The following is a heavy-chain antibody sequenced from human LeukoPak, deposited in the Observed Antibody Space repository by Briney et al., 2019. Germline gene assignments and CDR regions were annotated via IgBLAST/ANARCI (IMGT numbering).Heavy chain of an antibody. D-gene: IGHD2-8*01. V-gene: IGHV1-18*01. CDR1: GYTFTNYG. CDR3: TRTVLDCKNGVCYDY. CDR2: ISPYNGNT. Sequence: ASVKVSCKTSGYTFTNYGISWVRQAPGQGLEWMGWISPYNGNTIYAQKLQGRVTVTTDPSTSTAYMELRSLRSDDTAVYYCTRTVLDCKNGVCYDYWGQGTLVTVSS. J-gene: IGHJ4*02.